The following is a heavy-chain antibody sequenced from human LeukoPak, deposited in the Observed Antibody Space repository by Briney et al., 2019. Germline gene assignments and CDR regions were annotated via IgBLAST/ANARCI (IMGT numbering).Heavy chain of an antibody. CDR2: INIDGGST. Sequence: PAGSLRLSCAASGFTFSGYWMHWVRQAPGKGLVWVSHINIDGGSTSYAGSVKGRFTISRDNAKNTLYLQMNSLRAEDTAVYYCARVYRIAIDGLDAFDIWGQGTMVTVSS. CDR3: ARVYRIAIDGLDAFDI. CDR1: GFTFSGYW. V-gene: IGHV3-74*01. D-gene: IGHD6-13*01. J-gene: IGHJ3*02.